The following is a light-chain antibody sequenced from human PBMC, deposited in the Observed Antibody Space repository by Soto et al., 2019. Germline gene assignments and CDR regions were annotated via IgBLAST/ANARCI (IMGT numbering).Light chain of an antibody. J-gene: IGKJ1*01. V-gene: IGKV1-5*01. CDR1: QSLGNC. CDR2: DVS. Sequence: DIPMTQSPSTLSASIGDRVTITCRASQSLGNCLAWYQQKPGKAPKLLIYDVSSLESGVPSRFSGSGSETEFTLTISSLFPDDFATYYCQQYNRYWTFGQGTRVE. CDR3: QQYNRYWT.